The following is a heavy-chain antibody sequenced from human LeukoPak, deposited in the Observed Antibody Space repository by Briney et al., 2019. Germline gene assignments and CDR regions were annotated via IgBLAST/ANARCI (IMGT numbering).Heavy chain of an antibody. Sequence: ASVKVSCKASGYTFTGYYMHWVRQAPGQGLEWMGWINPNSGGTKYAQKLQGRVTMTTDTSTSTAYMELRSLRSDDTAVYYCALAAADHYWGQGTLVTVSS. D-gene: IGHD6-13*01. V-gene: IGHV1-2*02. J-gene: IGHJ4*02. CDR1: GYTFTGYY. CDR2: INPNSGGT. CDR3: ALAAADHY.